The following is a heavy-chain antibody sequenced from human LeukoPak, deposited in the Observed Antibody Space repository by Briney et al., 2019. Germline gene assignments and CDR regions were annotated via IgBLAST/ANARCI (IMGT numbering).Heavy chain of an antibody. D-gene: IGHD2-2*01. CDR1: GFTFSSYA. J-gene: IGHJ4*02. CDR2: ISSNGGST. Sequence: PGGSLRLSCAASGFTFSSYAMHWVRQAPGKGLEYVSAISSNGGSTYYANSVKGRFTISRDNSKNTLYLQMGSLRAEDMAVYYCARTLQGGVVDYWGQGTLVTASS. V-gene: IGHV3-64*01. CDR3: ARTLQGGVVDY.